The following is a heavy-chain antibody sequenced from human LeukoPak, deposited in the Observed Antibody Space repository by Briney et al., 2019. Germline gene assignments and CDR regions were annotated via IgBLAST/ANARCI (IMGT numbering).Heavy chain of an antibody. Sequence: SETLSLTCTVSGGSISSFYWSWIRQPPGKGLEWIGYIYDSGSTNYNPSLKSRVTISVDTSKNQFSLKLSSVTAADTAVYYCARDAARLYDWTYVPTGDFDYWGQGTLVTVSS. CDR2: IYDSGST. V-gene: IGHV4-59*01. CDR3: ARDAARLYDWTYVPTGDFDY. D-gene: IGHD1-7*01. CDR1: GGSISSFY. J-gene: IGHJ4*02.